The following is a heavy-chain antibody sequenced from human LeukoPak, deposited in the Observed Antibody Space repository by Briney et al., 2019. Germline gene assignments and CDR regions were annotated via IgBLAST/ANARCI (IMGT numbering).Heavy chain of an antibody. V-gene: IGHV3-30*18. CDR3: AKDARYSSGSEDY. CDR1: GFTFSSYG. Sequence: PGGSLRLSCAASGFTFSSYGMHWVRQAPGKGLEWVAVISYDGSNKYYADSVKGRFTISRDNSKNTLYLQMNSLRAEDTAVYYCAKDARYSSGSEDYWGQGTLVTVSS. D-gene: IGHD6-19*01. J-gene: IGHJ4*02. CDR2: ISYDGSNK.